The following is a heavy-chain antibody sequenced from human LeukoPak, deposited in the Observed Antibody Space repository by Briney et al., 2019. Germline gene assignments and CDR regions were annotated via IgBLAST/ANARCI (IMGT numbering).Heavy chain of an antibody. D-gene: IGHD5-18*01. CDR3: ARTTEGGYTYGYFYYYYMDV. V-gene: IGHV4-59*01. CDR2: IYYSGGT. CDR1: GGSISSYY. J-gene: IGHJ6*03. Sequence: SETLSLTCTVSGGSISSYYWSWIRQPPGKGLEWIGYIYYSGGTNYKSSLKSRVTISVDTSKNQFSLKLRSVTAADTAVYYCARTTEGGYTYGYFYYYYMDVWGKGTTVTISS.